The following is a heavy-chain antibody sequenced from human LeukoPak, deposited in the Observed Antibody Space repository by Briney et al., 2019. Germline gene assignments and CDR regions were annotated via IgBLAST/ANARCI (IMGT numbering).Heavy chain of an antibody. D-gene: IGHD3-22*01. CDR1: GFTFSRYA. CDR3: ARDALYDSSGYYFDY. CDR2: ISSNGGST. Sequence: PGGSLRLSCPASGFTFSRYAMHWVRQAPGKGLEYVSAISSNGGSTYYADSVKGRFTISRDNSKNTLYLQMNSLRAEDTAVYYCARDALYDSSGYYFDYWGQGTLVTVSS. V-gene: IGHV3-64*04. J-gene: IGHJ4*02.